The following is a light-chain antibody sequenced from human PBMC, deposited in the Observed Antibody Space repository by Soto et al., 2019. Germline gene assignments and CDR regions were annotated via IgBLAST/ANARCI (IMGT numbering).Light chain of an antibody. Sequence: QSALTQPASVSGSPGQSITISCTGTSSDIGTYNLVSWYQHYPGKAPKLMIYEGIKRPSGVSNRFSGSKSGNTASLTISGLQAEDEAVYYCSSYSSGSTLGVFGGGTKVTVL. CDR3: SSYSSGSTLGV. V-gene: IGLV2-14*02. CDR1: SSDIGTYNL. CDR2: EGI. J-gene: IGLJ3*02.